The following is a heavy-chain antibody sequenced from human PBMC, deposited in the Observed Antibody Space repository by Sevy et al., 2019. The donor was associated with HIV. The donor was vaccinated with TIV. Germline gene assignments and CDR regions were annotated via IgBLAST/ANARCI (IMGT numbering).Heavy chain of an antibody. CDR1: GFTFSDYY. V-gene: IGHV3-11*01. CDR2: ISSNGGTI. Sequence: GGSLRLSCAASGFTFSDYYMSWIRQAPGKGLEWLSDISSNGGTIYYADSVKGRFTISRDNAKNLLFLQMNSLRAEDTAVYYFAISDFWSGYFASYGMDVWGQGTTVTVSS. J-gene: IGHJ6*02. CDR3: AISDFWSGYFASYGMDV. D-gene: IGHD3-3*01.